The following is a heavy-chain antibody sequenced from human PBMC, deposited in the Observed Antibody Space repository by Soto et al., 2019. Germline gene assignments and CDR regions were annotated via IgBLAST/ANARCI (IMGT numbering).Heavy chain of an antibody. Sequence: EVQLVESGGGLVQPGGSLRLSCAASGFTFSSHDMHWVRQAAGKGLEWVSAIGTGGDTYYQDYVKGRFSISREDFKNSLFLQMNNLADGYTGVYYCARVAPWWYFDLWGRGTQVFVSS. CDR3: ARVAPWWYFDL. V-gene: IGHV3-13*01. CDR1: GFTFSSHD. D-gene: IGHD5-12*01. J-gene: IGHJ2*01. CDR2: IGTGGDT.